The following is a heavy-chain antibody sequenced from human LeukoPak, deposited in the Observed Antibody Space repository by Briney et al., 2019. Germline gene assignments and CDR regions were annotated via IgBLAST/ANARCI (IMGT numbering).Heavy chain of an antibody. CDR1: GFTFNTAW. CDR3: RSVPFGYGMDV. Sequence: PGGSLRLSCAASGFTFNTAWMTWVRQAPGKGLEWVSYISGSGDYTLYATSVKGRFTISRDNANESAYLEMSNLRAEDTAVYYCRSVPFGYGMDVWGQGTTVIVSS. J-gene: IGHJ6*02. CDR2: ISGSGDYT. V-gene: IGHV3-11*03. D-gene: IGHD3-3*01.